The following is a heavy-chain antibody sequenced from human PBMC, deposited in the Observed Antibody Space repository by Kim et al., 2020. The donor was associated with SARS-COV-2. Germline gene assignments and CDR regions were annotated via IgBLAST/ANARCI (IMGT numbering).Heavy chain of an antibody. J-gene: IGHJ6*01. CDR2: IWYDGSNK. D-gene: IGHD3-3*01. CDR3: AKGGNTGVFPPKSHYY. V-gene: IGHV3-33*06. CDR1: GFSFSDYG. Sequence: GGSLRLSCTASGFSFSDYGMHWVRQAPGKGLEWVAVIWYDGSNKYHADPVKGRFTISRDNSKNTLYLQMNSLTAEDTAVYYCAKGGNTGVFPPKSHYY.